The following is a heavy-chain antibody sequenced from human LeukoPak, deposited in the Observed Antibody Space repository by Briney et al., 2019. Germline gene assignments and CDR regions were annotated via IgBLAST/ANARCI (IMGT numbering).Heavy chain of an antibody. CDR2: INPSGGST. D-gene: IGHD5-18*01. V-gene: IGHV1-46*01. Sequence: ASVKVSCKASGYTFTSYYMHWVRQAPGQGLEWMEIINPSGGSTSYAQKFQGRVTMTRDTSTSTVYMELSSLRSEDTAVYYCARDASGQGVDTAMTAPCDYWGQGTLVAVSS. CDR3: ARDASGQGVDTAMTAPCDY. CDR1: GYTFTSYY. J-gene: IGHJ4*02.